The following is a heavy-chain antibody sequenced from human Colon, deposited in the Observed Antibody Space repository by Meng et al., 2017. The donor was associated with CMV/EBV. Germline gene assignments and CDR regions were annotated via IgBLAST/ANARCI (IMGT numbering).Heavy chain of an antibody. J-gene: IGHJ4*02. D-gene: IGHD3-22*01. CDR2: ISSGGSYI. CDR3: ARAPLSGYFYDF. CDR1: GFSFITYS. V-gene: IGHV3-21*01. Sequence: GESLKISCTASGFSFITYSMNWVRQAPGKGLEWISSISSGGSYIFYADSAKGRFTISRDDAKNSLYLQMNSLRVGDTAVYYCARAPLSGYFYDFWGQGTLVTVSS.